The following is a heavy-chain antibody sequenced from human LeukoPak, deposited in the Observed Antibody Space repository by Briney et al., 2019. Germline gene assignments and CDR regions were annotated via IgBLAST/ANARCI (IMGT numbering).Heavy chain of an antibody. V-gene: IGHV3-23*01. CDR3: AKAHYYDGWVDY. D-gene: IGHD3-22*01. CDR1: GFTFSSYA. CDR2: ISGSGGST. J-gene: IGHJ4*02. Sequence: GGSLRLSCAASGFTFSSYAMSWLRQAPGKGLEWVSAISGSGGSTYYADSVKGRFTISRDNSKNTLYLQMNSLRAEDAAVYYCAKAHYYDGWVDYWGQGTLVSVSS.